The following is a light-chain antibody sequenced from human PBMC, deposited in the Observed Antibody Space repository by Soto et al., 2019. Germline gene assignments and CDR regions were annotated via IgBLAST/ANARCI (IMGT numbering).Light chain of an antibody. CDR1: ENITRH. Sequence: DIQMTQSPSSLSASVGDRVTITCRARENITRHFNWYPQQPGKAPKLLIYAASSLQNGVPSRFRGGGSGTDFTLIITNLQPEDFATDYCQQSATALSITVGQGTRLESK. CDR2: AAS. V-gene: IGKV1-39*01. CDR3: QQSATALSIT. J-gene: IGKJ5*01.